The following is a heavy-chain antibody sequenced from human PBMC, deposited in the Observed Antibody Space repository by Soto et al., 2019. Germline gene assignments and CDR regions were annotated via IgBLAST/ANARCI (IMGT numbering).Heavy chain of an antibody. CDR3: ARDWALRDFDLPDAFDI. V-gene: IGHV3-7*01. Sequence: GGSLRLSCAASGFTFISYWMSWVLQAPWKGLEWVANIKQDGSEKYYVDSVKGRFTISRDNAKNSLYLQMNSLRAEDTAVYYCARDWALRDFDLPDAFDIWGQGTMVTVSS. CDR2: IKQDGSEK. D-gene: IGHD3-9*01. J-gene: IGHJ3*02. CDR1: GFTFISYW.